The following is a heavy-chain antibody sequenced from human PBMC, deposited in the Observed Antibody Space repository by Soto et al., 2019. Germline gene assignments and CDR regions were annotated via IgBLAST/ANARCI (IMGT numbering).Heavy chain of an antibody. V-gene: IGHV5-10-1*01. CDR3: ASWGLIGGVIVGDAFDI. CDR1: GYSFTSYW. J-gene: IGHJ3*02. Sequence: GESLKISCKGSGYSFTSYWISWVRQMPGKGLEWMGRIDPSDSYTNYSPSFQGHVTISADKSISTAYLQWSSLKASDTAMYYCASWGLIGGVIVGDAFDIWGQGTMVPVSS. D-gene: IGHD3-16*02. CDR2: IDPSDSYT.